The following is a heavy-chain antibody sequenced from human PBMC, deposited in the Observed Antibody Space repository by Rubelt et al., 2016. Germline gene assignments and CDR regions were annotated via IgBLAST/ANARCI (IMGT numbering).Heavy chain of an antibody. J-gene: IGHJ4*02. Sequence: VSCKASGGTFSSYAISWVRQAPGQGLEWMGRIIPILGIANYAQKFQGRVTITADKSTSTAYMELSSLRSEDTAVYYCARDLYWGVAAAGTGSFDYWGQGTLVTVSS. CDR2: IIPILGIA. D-gene: IGHD6-13*01. V-gene: IGHV1-69*04. CDR3: ARDLYWGVAAAGTGSFDY. CDR1: GGTFSSYA.